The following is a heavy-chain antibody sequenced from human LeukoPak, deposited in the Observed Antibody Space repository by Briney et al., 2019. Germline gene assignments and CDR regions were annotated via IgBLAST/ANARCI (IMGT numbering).Heavy chain of an antibody. J-gene: IGHJ6*02. Sequence: SETLSLTCTVSGGSISSYYWSWIRQPPGKGLEWIGYIYYSGSTNYNPSLKSRVTISVDTSKNQFSLKLSSVTAADTAVYYCARHAPGGCSSTSCRRWGYYYYGMDVWGQGTTVTVSS. CDR2: IYYSGST. V-gene: IGHV4-59*08. CDR1: GGSISSYY. CDR3: ARHAPGGCSSTSCRRWGYYYYGMDV. D-gene: IGHD2-2*01.